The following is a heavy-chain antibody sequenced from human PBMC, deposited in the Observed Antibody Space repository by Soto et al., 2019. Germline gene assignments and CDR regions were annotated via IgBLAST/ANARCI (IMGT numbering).Heavy chain of an antibody. Sequence: GGSLRLSCAASGFTFSSYWMHWVRQAPGKGLVWVSRINSDGSSTSYADSVKGRFTISRDNAKNTLYLQMNSLRAEDTAVYYCARAPKFLWFGELSGMDVWGQGTTVTVSS. J-gene: IGHJ6*02. CDR2: INSDGSST. CDR3: ARAPKFLWFGELSGMDV. V-gene: IGHV3-74*01. D-gene: IGHD3-10*01. CDR1: GFTFSSYW.